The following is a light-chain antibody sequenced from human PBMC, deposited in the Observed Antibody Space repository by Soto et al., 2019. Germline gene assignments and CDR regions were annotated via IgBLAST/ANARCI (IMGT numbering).Light chain of an antibody. Sequence: QPVLTQSPSASASPGASVKLTCTLSSGHSSYAIAWHQQQPEKGPRYLMKLNSDGSHSKGDGIPDRFSGSSSGAERYLTISSLQSEDEADYYCQTWGTGIPWVFGGGTELTVL. CDR2: LNSDGSH. CDR1: SGHSSYA. J-gene: IGLJ3*02. V-gene: IGLV4-69*01. CDR3: QTWGTGIPWV.